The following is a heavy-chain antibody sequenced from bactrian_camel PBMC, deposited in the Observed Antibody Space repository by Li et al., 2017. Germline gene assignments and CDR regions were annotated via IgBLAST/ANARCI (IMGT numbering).Heavy chain of an antibody. V-gene: IGHV3S25*01. CDR1: GFTFSSSW. Sequence: QLVESGGGLVQPGGSLRLSCEASGFTFSSSWMYWVRQAPGKGPEWVSSISLDGDTTYYSDSLSGRFTISRDNAKSTVFLQMNSLKPEDTGLYYCVNPRCNGDSCWFGYWGQGTQVTVS. CDR2: ISLDGDTT. D-gene: IGHD1*01. CDR3: VNPRCNGDSCWFGY. J-gene: IGHJ4*01.